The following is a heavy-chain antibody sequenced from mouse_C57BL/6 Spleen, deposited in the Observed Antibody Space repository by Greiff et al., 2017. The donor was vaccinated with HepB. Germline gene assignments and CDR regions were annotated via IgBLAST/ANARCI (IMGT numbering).Heavy chain of an antibody. CDR1: GYTFTSYW. CDR3: ARNDYDFC. J-gene: IGHJ2*01. Sequence: QVQLQQPGAELVKPGASVKLSCKASGYTFTSYWMQWVKQRPGQGLEWIGEIDPSDSYTNYNQKFKGKATLTVDTSSSTAYMQLSSLTSEDSAVYYCARNDYDFCWGQGTTLTVSS. CDR2: IDPSDSYT. D-gene: IGHD2-4*01. V-gene: IGHV1-50*01.